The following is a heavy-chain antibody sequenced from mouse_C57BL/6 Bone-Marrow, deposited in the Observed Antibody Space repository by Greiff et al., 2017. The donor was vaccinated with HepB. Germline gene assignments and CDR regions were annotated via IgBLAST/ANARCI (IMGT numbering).Heavy chain of an antibody. CDR3: AREWGPITTAPH. Sequence: EVQLQQSGPVLVKPGASVKMSCKASGYTFTDYYMNWVKQSHGKSLEWIGVINPYNGGTSYNQKFKGKATLTVDKSSSTAYMELNSLTSEDSAVYYCAREWGPITTAPHWGQGTTLTVSS. V-gene: IGHV1-19*01. CDR2: INPYNGGT. CDR1: GYTFTDYY. J-gene: IGHJ2*01. D-gene: IGHD1-1*01.